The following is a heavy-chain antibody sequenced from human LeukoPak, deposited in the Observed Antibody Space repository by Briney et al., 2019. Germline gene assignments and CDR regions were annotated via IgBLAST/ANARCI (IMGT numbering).Heavy chain of an antibody. Sequence: SETLSLTCTVSGGSISSGGYYWSWIRQPPGKGLEWIGYIYHSGSTYYNPSLKSRVTISVDRSKNQFSLKLSSVTAADTAVYYCTGLLQTGVSGYYFDLWGRGTLVTVSS. CDR1: GGSISSGGYY. D-gene: IGHD5-12*01. V-gene: IGHV4-30-2*01. J-gene: IGHJ2*01. CDR3: TGLLQTGVSGYYFDL. CDR2: IYHSGST.